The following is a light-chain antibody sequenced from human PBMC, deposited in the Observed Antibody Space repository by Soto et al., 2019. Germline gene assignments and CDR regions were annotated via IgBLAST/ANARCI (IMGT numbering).Light chain of an antibody. CDR1: SGDVGNYNL. CDR2: EVN. Sequence: QSALTQPASVSGSPGQSITISCTGTSGDVGNYNLVSWYQQHPGKAPRLMIYEVNKWPSGVSNRFSGSKSGNTASLTISGLQAEDEADYYCCSYVGSSTSYVFGNGTKLTVL. J-gene: IGLJ1*01. V-gene: IGLV2-23*02. CDR3: CSYVGSSTSYV.